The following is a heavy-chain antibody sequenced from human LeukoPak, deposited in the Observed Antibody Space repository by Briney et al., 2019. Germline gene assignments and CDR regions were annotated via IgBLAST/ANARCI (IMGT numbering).Heavy chain of an antibody. CDR3: AMSRGWVHFDY. CDR1: GYSFTSYW. V-gene: IGHV5-51*01. Sequence: KIGGSLKISRKGSGYSFTSYWIGWVRQVPGKGLEWVGSIYSGDSDTRYRPSFQGQVTISADKSISTAYLQWSSLKASDTAMYYCAMSRGWVHFDYWGQGTLVTVSS. D-gene: IGHD3-22*01. CDR2: IYSGDSDT. J-gene: IGHJ4*02.